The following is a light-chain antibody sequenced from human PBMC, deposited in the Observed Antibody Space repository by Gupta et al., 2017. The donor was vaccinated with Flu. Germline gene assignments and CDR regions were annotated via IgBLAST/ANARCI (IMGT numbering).Light chain of an antibody. V-gene: IGLV2-11*01. Sequence: QSALTQPRPVSGSPGQSVTISCTGTSSDVEIYDYVSWYQQHPGKAPKPMIYDVDKRPSWVPDRFSGSKSGNTASLTISGLQAEDEAHYFCCSYAGSDTFVLFGGGTEVTVL. CDR1: SSDVEIYDY. CDR2: DVD. CDR3: CSYAGSDTFVL. J-gene: IGLJ2*01.